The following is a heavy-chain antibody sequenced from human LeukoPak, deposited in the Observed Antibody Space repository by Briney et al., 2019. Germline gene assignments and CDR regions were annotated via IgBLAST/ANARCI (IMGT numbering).Heavy chain of an antibody. Sequence: GGSLRLSCAASGFTFSSYSMNWVRQAPGKGLEWVSSISSSSSYIYYADSVKGRFTISRDNAKNSLFLQMNSLRAEDAAVYYCARDSDFDSSGYYPYYYYYYKMDVWGRGTTVTVSS. J-gene: IGHJ6*02. V-gene: IGHV3-21*01. CDR3: ARDSDFDSSGYYPYYYYYYKMDV. D-gene: IGHD3-22*01. CDR1: GFTFSSYS. CDR2: ISSSSSYI.